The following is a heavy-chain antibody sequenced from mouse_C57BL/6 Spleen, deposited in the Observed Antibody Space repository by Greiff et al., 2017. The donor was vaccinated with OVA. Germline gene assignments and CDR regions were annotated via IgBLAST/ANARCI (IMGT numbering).Heavy chain of an antibody. V-gene: IGHV1-55*01. CDR3: ARYYGRSYADFDY. D-gene: IGHD1-1*01. CDR1: GYTFTSYW. CDR2: IFPGSGST. J-gene: IGHJ2*01. Sequence: QVQLQQSGAELVKPGASVKMSCKASGYTFTSYWMTWVKQRPGQGLEWIGDIFPGSGSTNYNEKFKSKATLTVDTSSSIVYMQLSSLTSEDSAVYYCARYYGRSYADFDYWGQGTTLTVSS.